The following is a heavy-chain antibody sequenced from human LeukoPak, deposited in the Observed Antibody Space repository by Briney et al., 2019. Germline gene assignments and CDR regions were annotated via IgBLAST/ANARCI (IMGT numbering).Heavy chain of an antibody. J-gene: IGHJ4*02. CDR1: GFTLSSYW. CDR3: ARDQSRHDYDILTGYYFSY. D-gene: IGHD3-9*01. V-gene: IGHV3-74*01. CDR2: SNGDGSST. Sequence: GGSLRLSCAAPGFTLSSYWTHWVRQAPGKGLVWVSRSNGDGSSTNYADSVKGRLTISRDIAKNTLYLQMNSLRAEDTAVYYCARDQSRHDYDILTGYYFSYWGQGTLVTVSS.